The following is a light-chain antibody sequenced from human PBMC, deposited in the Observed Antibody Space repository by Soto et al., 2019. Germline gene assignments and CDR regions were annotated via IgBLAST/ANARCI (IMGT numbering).Light chain of an antibody. J-gene: IGKJ2*01. CDR3: RQGTHWPPYT. Sequence: DVLMTQSPLSLPVTLGQPASISCWSSRSLAYIDGNTYLNWFQQRPGQSPRRLIYNVSNRDSGVTDRFSGSGSGTAFTLKISRVEAEDVAVYYCRQGTHWPPYTFGQGTKLEIK. V-gene: IGKV2-30*01. CDR2: NVS. CDR1: RSLAYIDGNTY.